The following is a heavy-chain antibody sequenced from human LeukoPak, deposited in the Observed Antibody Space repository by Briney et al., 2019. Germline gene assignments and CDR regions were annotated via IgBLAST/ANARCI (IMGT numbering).Heavy chain of an antibody. D-gene: IGHD3-10*01. Sequence: PGGSLRLSCAASGFTFSSYAMHWVRQAPGKGLEWVAVISYDGSNKYYADSVKGRFTISRDNSKNTLYLQMNSLRAEDTAVYYCARDEGELLLNYYFDYWGQGTLVTVSS. J-gene: IGHJ4*02. CDR1: GFTFSSYA. V-gene: IGHV3-30-3*01. CDR2: ISYDGSNK. CDR3: ARDEGELLLNYYFDY.